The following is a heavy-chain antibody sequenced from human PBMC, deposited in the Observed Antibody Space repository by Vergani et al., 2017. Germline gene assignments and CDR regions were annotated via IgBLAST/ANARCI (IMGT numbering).Heavy chain of an antibody. CDR2: ISASGGST. CDR1: GFTFSNYG. D-gene: IGHD3-3*01. J-gene: IGHJ5*02. V-gene: IGHV3-23*01. Sequence: EVQLLESGGGLVQPGGSLRLSCVASGFTFSNYGMSWVRQAPGKGLEWVSLISASGGSTYYADSVKGRFTVSRDNSKRTLYVQMNSLRVEDTAVYYCAKVMYDAWFDPGGQGTLVTVSS. CDR3: AKVMYDAWFDP.